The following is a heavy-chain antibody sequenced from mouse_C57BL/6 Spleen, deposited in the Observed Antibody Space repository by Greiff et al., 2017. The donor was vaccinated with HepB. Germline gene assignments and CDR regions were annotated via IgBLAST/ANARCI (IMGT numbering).Heavy chain of an antibody. CDR3: ASLITTVVAYYFDY. Sequence: VKLVESGAELLKPGASVKLSCKATGYTFTGYWIEWVKQRPGHGLEWIGEILPGSGSTNYNEKFKGKATFTADTSSNTAYMQLSSLTTEDSAIYYCASLITTVVAYYFDYWGQGTTLTVSS. CDR1: GYTFTGYW. J-gene: IGHJ2*01. D-gene: IGHD1-1*01. CDR2: ILPGSGST. V-gene: IGHV1-9*01.